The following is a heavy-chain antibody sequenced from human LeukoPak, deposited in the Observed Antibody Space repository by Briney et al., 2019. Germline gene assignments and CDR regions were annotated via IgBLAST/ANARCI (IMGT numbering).Heavy chain of an antibody. V-gene: IGHV3-49*03. D-gene: IGHD4-17*01. Sequence: GRSLRLSCAASGFTFSSYAMSWFRQAPGKGLEWVGFIRSKAYGGTTEYAASVKGRFTISRDDSKSIAYLQMNSLKTEDTAVYYCTGATGGSYWGQGTLVTVSS. CDR1: GFTFSSYA. J-gene: IGHJ4*02. CDR3: TGATGGSY. CDR2: IRSKAYGGTT.